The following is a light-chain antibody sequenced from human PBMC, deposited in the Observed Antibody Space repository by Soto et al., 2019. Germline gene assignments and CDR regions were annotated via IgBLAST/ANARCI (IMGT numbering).Light chain of an antibody. J-gene: IGKJ3*01. V-gene: IGKV1-39*01. Sequence: DFQMTQSPSSLSASVGDRVTITCRASQSISSYLNWYQQTPGKAPKLLIYAASSLQSGVPPRFSGSGSGTDFTLTISSLQPEDSATYYCQQSYNTPFTFGPGTKVDIK. CDR2: AAS. CDR1: QSISSY. CDR3: QQSYNTPFT.